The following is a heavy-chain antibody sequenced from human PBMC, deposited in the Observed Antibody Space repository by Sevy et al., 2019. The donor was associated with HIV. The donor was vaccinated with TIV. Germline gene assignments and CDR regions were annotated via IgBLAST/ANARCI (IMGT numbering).Heavy chain of an antibody. CDR2: IIPIFGTP. CDR1: GDTFNSYA. CDR3: ARSPLGTSSWYFDL. V-gene: IGHV1-69*05. J-gene: IGHJ2*01. Sequence: ASMKVSCKASGDTFNSYAFNWVRRAPGQGLEWMGRIIPIFGTPDYAQKFQARVTITMDVSTSTAYMDLSSLKSEDTAVYYCARSPLGTSSWYFDLWGRGSLVTVSS.